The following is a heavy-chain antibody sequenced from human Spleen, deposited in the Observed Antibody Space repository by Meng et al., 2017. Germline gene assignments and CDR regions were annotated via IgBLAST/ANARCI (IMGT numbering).Heavy chain of an antibody. CDR3: VRDQGNGGDFDY. V-gene: IGHV1-2*06. D-gene: IGHD2-8*01. CDR2: ISPNSGGT. Sequence: QVQLVQSGAEVKKPGASVKVSCKASGYTFTVYALQWVRQAPGQGLEWMGRISPNSGGTIYAQKFQGRVTMTSDTSISTAYMELSRLRSDDTAVYYCVRDQGNGGDFDYWGQGTLVTVSS. CDR1: GYTFTVYA. J-gene: IGHJ4*02.